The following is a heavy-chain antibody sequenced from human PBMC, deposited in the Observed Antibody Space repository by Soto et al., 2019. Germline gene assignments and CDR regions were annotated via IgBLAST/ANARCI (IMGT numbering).Heavy chain of an antibody. V-gene: IGHV1-18*01. Sequence: QVQLVQSGAEVKKPGASVKVSCKASGYTFTSYGISWVRQAPGQGLAWMGWISAYNGNTNYAQKLQGRVTMTTDTSTITAYMELRSLRSDDTAVYYCAREVVVAAIGNWFDPWGQGTLVTVSS. J-gene: IGHJ5*02. CDR3: AREVVVAAIGNWFDP. CDR2: ISAYNGNT. D-gene: IGHD2-15*01. CDR1: GYTFTSYG.